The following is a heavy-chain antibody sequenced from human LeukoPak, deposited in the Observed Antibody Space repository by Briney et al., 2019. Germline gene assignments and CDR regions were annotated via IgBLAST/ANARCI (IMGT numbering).Heavy chain of an antibody. D-gene: IGHD6-13*01. CDR1: GFIFSGYW. CDR3: ARDGFVGAADY. CDR2: IKQDGSEQ. V-gene: IGHV3-7*01. Sequence: PGGSLRLSCAASGFIFSGYWMNWVRQAPEKGLEWVANIKQDGSEQHYVDSVRGRFTISRDNAKNSLYLQMNSLRVEDTAVYYCARDGFVGAADYWGQGTLVTVSS. J-gene: IGHJ4*02.